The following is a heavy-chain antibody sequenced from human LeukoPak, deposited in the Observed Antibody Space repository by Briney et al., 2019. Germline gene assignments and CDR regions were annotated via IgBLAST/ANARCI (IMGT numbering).Heavy chain of an antibody. V-gene: IGHV3-30-3*01. D-gene: IGHD4-23*01. CDR3: ASLNGNLFDY. J-gene: IGHJ4*02. CDR1: GFTFSSYA. CDR2: ISCDGSNK. Sequence: GGSLRLSCAASGFTFSSYAMHWVRQAPGKGLEWVAVISCDGSNKYYAGSVKGRFTISRDNSKNTLYLQMNSLRAEDTAVDYCASLNGNLFDYWGQGTLVTVSS.